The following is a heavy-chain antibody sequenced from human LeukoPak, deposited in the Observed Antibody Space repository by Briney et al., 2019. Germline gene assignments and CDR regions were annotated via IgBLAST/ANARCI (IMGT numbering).Heavy chain of an antibody. J-gene: IGHJ3*02. D-gene: IGHD1-26*01. Sequence: SEALSLTCTVSGGSISSSSYYWGWIRRPPGKGLEWIGSIYYRGNTYFNPSLKSRVTISVDTSKNQFSLKLSSVTAADTAVYYCARGVVGGTYDAFDIWGQGTTVTVSS. CDR1: GGSISSSSYY. CDR3: ARGVVGGTYDAFDI. CDR2: IYYRGNT. V-gene: IGHV4-39*07.